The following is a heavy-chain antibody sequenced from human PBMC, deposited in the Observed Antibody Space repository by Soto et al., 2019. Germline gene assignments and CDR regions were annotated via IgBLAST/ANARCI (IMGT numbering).Heavy chain of an antibody. V-gene: IGHV3-23*01. D-gene: IGHD3-10*01. J-gene: IGHJ4*02. CDR1: GFTFSSYA. CDR3: AKIALWFGELRMPVDY. Sequence: GGSLRLSCAASGFTFSSYAMSWVRQAPGKGLEWVSAISGSGGSTYYADSVKGRFTISRDNSKNTLYLQMNSLRAEDTAVYYCAKIALWFGELRMPVDYWGQGTLVTVSS. CDR2: ISGSGGST.